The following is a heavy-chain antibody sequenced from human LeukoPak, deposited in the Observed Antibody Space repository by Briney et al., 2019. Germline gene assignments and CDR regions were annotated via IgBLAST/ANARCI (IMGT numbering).Heavy chain of an antibody. CDR1: GYSISSGYY. J-gene: IGHJ5*02. D-gene: IGHD5-18*01. Sequence: SETLSLTCTVSGYSISSGYYWGWIRQPPGKGLEWIGSIYHSGSTYYNPSLKSRVTISVDTSKNQFSLKLSSVTAADTAVYYCARESYSYGNNWFDPWGQGTLVTVSS. CDR2: IYHSGST. CDR3: ARESYSYGNNWFDP. V-gene: IGHV4-38-2*02.